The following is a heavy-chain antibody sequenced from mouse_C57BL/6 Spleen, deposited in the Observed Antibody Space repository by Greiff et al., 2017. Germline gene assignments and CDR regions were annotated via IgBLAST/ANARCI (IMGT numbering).Heavy chain of an antibody. V-gene: IGHV1-66*01. CDR3: ARGGGNLSFDY. J-gene: IGHJ2*01. Sequence: VQLQQSGPELVKPGASVKISCKASGYSFTSYYIHWVKQRPGQGLEWIGWIDPGSGNTKYNEKFKGKATLTADTSSSTAYMQLSSLTSEDSAVYYCARGGGNLSFDYWGQGTTLTVSS. CDR2: IDPGSGNT. CDR1: GYSFTSYY. D-gene: IGHD2-1*01.